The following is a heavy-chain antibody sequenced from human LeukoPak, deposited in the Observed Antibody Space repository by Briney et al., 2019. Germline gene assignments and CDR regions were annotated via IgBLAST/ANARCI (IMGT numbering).Heavy chain of an antibody. D-gene: IGHD5/OR15-5a*01. J-gene: IGHJ4*02. CDR1: GFTFHNYA. CDR3: ARDHVYGGADY. Sequence: GGSLRLSCAASGFTFHNYAIHWVRQAPGKGLEWVSLTSGDGITTYFADSVKGRFTISRDNSKSSLFLQMNSLRTEDTALYYCARDHVYGGADYWGQGTLVNVSS. CDR2: TSGDGITT. V-gene: IGHV3-43*02.